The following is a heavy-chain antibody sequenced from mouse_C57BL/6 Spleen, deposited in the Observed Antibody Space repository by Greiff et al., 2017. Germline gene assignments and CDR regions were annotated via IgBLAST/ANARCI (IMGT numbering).Heavy chain of an antibody. J-gene: IGHJ3*01. V-gene: IGHV1-81*01. CDR1: GYTFTSYG. CDR3: ARSLRDYDGVWFAY. CDR2: IYPRSGNT. D-gene: IGHD2-4*01. Sequence: QVQLKESGAELARPGASVKLSCKASGYTFTSYGISWVKQRTGQGLEWIGEIYPRSGNTYYNEKFKGKATLTADKSSSTAYMELRSLTSEDSAVYFCARSLRDYDGVWFAYWGQGTLVTVSA.